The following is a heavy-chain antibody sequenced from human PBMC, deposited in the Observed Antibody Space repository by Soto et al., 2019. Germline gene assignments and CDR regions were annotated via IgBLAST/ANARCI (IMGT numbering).Heavy chain of an antibody. J-gene: IGHJ6*02. CDR1: GYSFTSYW. Sequence: GESLKISCKGSGYSFTSYWIGWVRQMPGKGLGWMGIIYPGDSDTRYSPSFQGQVTISADKSISTAYLQWSSLKASDTAMYYCATQTDKIQGDYYYYYGMDVWGQGTTVTVSS. D-gene: IGHD2-15*01. CDR2: IYPGDSDT. CDR3: ATQTDKIQGDYYYYYGMDV. V-gene: IGHV5-51*01.